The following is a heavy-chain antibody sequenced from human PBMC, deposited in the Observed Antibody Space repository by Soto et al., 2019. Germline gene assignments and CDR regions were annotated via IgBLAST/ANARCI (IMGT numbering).Heavy chain of an antibody. V-gene: IGHV4-39*01. Sequence: SETLSLTGTVCGAPITSNDYFWAWIRQPPGSGLEFIASMHTSGGTYHASSLKSRATMSLATSKNQFSLKLQAVTAADTATYFRAGIVVGAPRHSDVDHWGQGTLVTISS. D-gene: IGHD2-21*01. CDR1: GAPITSNDYF. CDR3: AGIVVGAPRHSDVDH. CDR2: MHTSGGT. J-gene: IGHJ4*02.